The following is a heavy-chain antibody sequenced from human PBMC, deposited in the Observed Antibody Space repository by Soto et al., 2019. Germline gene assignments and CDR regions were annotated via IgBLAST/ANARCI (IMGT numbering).Heavy chain of an antibody. CDR1: GGSFSGYY. CDR2: INHSGST. CDR3: ARSRNLLLWFGELLSEFDY. D-gene: IGHD3-10*01. J-gene: IGHJ4*02. Sequence: SETLSLTCAVYGGSFSGYYWSWIRQPPGKGLEWIGEINHSGSTNYNPSLKSRVTISVDTSKSQFSLKLSSVTAADTAVYYCARSRNLLLWFGELLSEFDYWGQGTLVTVSS. V-gene: IGHV4-34*01.